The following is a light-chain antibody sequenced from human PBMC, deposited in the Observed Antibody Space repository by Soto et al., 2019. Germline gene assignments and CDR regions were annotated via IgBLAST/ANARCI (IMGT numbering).Light chain of an antibody. CDR1: SGHSSYA. CDR2: LNSDGSH. CDR3: QTWGTGMV. V-gene: IGLV4-69*01. J-gene: IGLJ7*01. Sequence: QSVLTQSPSASASLGASVKLTCTLTSGHSSYAIAWHQQQPEKGPRYLMKLNSDGSHNKGDGIPDRFSGSSSGAERYLTISSLQSQDEAEYYCQTWGTGMVFGGGTQLTVL.